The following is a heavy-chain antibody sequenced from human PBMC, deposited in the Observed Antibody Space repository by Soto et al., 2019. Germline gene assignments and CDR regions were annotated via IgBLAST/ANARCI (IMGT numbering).Heavy chain of an antibody. CDR3: ARGGEFYVLDV. D-gene: IGHD3-16*01. J-gene: IGHJ6*02. Sequence: WTWIRQPAGKGLEWIGRKHTSGTTNDHPSLKSRVTMSIDTSTNQFSLNLSSVTAADTAVYYCARGGEFYVLDVWGQGTTVAVSS. V-gene: IGHV4-4*07. CDR2: KHTSGTT.